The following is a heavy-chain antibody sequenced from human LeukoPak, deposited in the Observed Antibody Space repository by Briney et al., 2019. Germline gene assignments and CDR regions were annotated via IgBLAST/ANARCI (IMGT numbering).Heavy chain of an antibody. J-gene: IGHJ4*02. D-gene: IGHD3-22*01. Sequence: GASVKVSCKAFGYTFTSNYMHWVRQAPGQGPEWMGVISPSGGSTTYAQKFQGRVTLTRDMSTSTDYLELSSLRSEDTAVYYCARITGYYYDSGGKGYWGQGTLVTVSS. V-gene: IGHV1-46*01. CDR2: ISPSGGST. CDR3: ARITGYYYDSGGKGY. CDR1: GYTFTSNY.